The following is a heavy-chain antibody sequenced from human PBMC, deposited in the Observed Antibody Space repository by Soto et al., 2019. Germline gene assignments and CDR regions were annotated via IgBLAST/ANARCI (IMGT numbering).Heavy chain of an antibody. CDR1: GFTFSSYA. J-gene: IGHJ2*01. Sequence: QVQLVESGGGVVQPGRSLRLSCAASGFTFSSYALHWVRQAPGKGLEWVAVTSYAGSNRYYADSVKGRFTISRDNSKNTLYLQTNSLRAEDTAVYYCARPLWRDDYNWGYFDLWGRGTLVTVSS. V-gene: IGHV3-30-3*01. CDR3: ARPLWRDDYNWGYFDL. D-gene: IGHD4-4*01. CDR2: TSYAGSNR.